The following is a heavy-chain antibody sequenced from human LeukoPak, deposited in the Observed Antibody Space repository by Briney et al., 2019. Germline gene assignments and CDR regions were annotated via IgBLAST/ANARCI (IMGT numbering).Heavy chain of an antibody. D-gene: IGHD6-19*01. J-gene: IGHJ4*02. CDR2: IWYDGQTK. CDR3: AREWGRIAVAGGPGY. CDR1: GFIFSNYG. Sequence: GESLRLSCEASGFIFSNYGMHWVRQAPGKGLEWVALIWYDGQTKFYADSVKGRFTISRDNSGNTLFLHMTSLRVEDTAVYYCAREWGRIAVAGGPGYWGQGTLVTVYS. V-gene: IGHV3-33*01.